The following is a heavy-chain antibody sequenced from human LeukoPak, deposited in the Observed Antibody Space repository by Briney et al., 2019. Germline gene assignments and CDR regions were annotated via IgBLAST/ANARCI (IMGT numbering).Heavy chain of an antibody. CDR2: VYSGGST. CDR3: ARDVPNYYDTSGYLDY. CDR1: GFTVSRNY. D-gene: IGHD3-22*01. Sequence: GGSPRLSCAASGFTVSRNYMSWVRQAPGKGLEWVSIVYSGGSTYYADSVKGRFTISRDNSKNTLYLQMNSLRAEDTAVYYCARDVPNYYDTSGYLDYWGQGTLVTVSS. J-gene: IGHJ4*02. V-gene: IGHV3-66*01.